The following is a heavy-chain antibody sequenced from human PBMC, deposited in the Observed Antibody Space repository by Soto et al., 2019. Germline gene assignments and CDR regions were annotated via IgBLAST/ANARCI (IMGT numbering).Heavy chain of an antibody. Sequence: PGGSLRLSCAASGFTFGTTDMSWVRQAPGEGLEWVSTIDGSGGITYYADSVKGRFTISRDNSRNTVYLQMNSLRGDDTALYSCVKNSGWFNTWGQGALVTVSS. CDR1: GFTFGTTD. D-gene: IGHD3-10*01. CDR3: VKNSGWFNT. J-gene: IGHJ5*02. V-gene: IGHV3-23*01. CDR2: IDGSGGIT.